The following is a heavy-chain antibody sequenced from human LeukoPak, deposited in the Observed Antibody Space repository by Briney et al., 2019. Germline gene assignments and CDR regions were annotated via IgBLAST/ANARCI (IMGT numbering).Heavy chain of an antibody. J-gene: IGHJ3*02. CDR3: ARHPPGSTGAYDI. V-gene: IGHV4-59*08. Sequence: PETLSLTCTVSGGSISGYYCSWVRQPPGKEMEWICYVYSSGNTTYNPSLKSRVTLSVDKSKNQFSLKLVSVAPADAAVYYCARHPPGSTGAYDIWGQGTMVTVSS. CDR1: GGSISGYY. D-gene: IGHD1-1*01. CDR2: VYSSGNT.